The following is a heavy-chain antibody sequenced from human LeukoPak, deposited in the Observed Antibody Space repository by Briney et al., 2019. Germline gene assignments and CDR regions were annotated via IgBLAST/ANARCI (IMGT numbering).Heavy chain of an antibody. CDR2: IIPIFGTA. CDR1: GGSFSSYA. Sequence: ASVKVSCKAFGGSFSSYAISWVRQAPGQGLEWMGRIIPIFGTANYAQKFQGRVTITTDESTSTAYMELSSLRSEDTAVYYCARDKNYYGSGSSLDYYYMDVWGKGTTVTVSS. D-gene: IGHD3-10*01. CDR3: ARDKNYYGSGSSLDYYYMDV. J-gene: IGHJ6*03. V-gene: IGHV1-69*05.